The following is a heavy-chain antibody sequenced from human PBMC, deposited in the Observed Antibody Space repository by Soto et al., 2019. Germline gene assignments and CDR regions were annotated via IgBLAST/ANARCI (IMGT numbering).Heavy chain of an antibody. CDR3: ARDGRQRFFDL. CDR2: VYFTGST. J-gene: IGHJ2*01. V-gene: IGHV4-30-4*02. Sequence: SDTLSLTCTVSGGSISSYYWNWIRQPPGKGLEWIGRVYFTGSTFYNPSLKNRVTMSVDTSKNQFSLNLSSVTAADTAVYYCARDGRQRFFDLWGRGTLVNVSS. CDR1: GGSISSYY. D-gene: IGHD5-18*01.